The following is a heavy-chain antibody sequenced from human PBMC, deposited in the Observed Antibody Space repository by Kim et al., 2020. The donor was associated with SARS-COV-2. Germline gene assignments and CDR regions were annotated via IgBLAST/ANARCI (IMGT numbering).Heavy chain of an antibody. J-gene: IGHJ4*02. D-gene: IGHD1-26*01. Sequence: YAGPVKRRFTISRDNAKNTLYLQMNSLRAEDTAVYYCARRAYGGSYYYFDDWGQGTLVTVSS. V-gene: IGHV3-74*01. CDR3: ARRAYGGSYYYFDD.